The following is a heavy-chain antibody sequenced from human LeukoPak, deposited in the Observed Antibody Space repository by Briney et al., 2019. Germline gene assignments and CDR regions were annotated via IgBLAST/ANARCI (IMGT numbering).Heavy chain of an antibody. CDR1: GFIFDGYA. J-gene: IGHJ4*02. D-gene: IGHD3-10*01. V-gene: IGHV3-30*03. CDR2: VSKDGSAT. Sequence: GGSLRLSCAASGFIFDGYAMNWVRQAPGKRLEWVAQVSKDGSATFYADSVRGRFTISRDNPKNTLSLQMDNLRVDDTAVYFCATGRVQPDYWGQGALVSVSS. CDR3: ATGRVQPDY.